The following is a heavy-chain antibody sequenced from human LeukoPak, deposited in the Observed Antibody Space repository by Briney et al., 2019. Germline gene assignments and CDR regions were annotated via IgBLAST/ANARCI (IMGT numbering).Heavy chain of an antibody. CDR3: ARVGVEGASCYDY. Sequence: ASVKVSCKASGYTFTGYYMHWVRQAPGQGLEWMGWINPNSGGTNYAQKFQGRVTMTRDTSISTAYMELSSLRSDDMAVYYCARVGVEGASCYDYWGQGTLVTVSS. J-gene: IGHJ4*02. CDR1: GYTFTGYY. D-gene: IGHD2-2*01. V-gene: IGHV1-2*02. CDR2: INPNSGGT.